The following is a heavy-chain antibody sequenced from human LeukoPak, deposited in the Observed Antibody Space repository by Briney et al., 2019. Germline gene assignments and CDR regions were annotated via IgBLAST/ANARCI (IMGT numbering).Heavy chain of an antibody. Sequence: GGSLRLSCAASGFTFSSYSMNWVRQAPGKGLEWVSSISSSSSYIYYADSVKGRFTISRDNAKNSLYLQMNSLRAEDTAVYYCASQYYYDSSGYSLDDYWGQGTLVTVSS. CDR3: ASQYYYDSSGYSLDDY. V-gene: IGHV3-21*01. J-gene: IGHJ4*02. CDR2: ISSSSSYI. D-gene: IGHD3-22*01. CDR1: GFTFSSYS.